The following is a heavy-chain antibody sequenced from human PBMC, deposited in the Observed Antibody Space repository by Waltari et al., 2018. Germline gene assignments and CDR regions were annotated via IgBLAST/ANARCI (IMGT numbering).Heavy chain of an antibody. CDR3: AKNGDYYESSGYSNFDY. V-gene: IGHV1-69*01. CDR1: GGIFSTYA. D-gene: IGHD3-22*01. Sequence: QVQLVQSGAEVKKSGSSVRVSCKASGGIFSTYALSWVRQAHGQGLEWMGGSIPIVGTANYAQKFQGRVTITADESTITAYMELSSLRSEDTAVYYCAKNGDYYESSGYSNFDYWGQGTLVTVSS. CDR2: SIPIVGTA. J-gene: IGHJ4*02.